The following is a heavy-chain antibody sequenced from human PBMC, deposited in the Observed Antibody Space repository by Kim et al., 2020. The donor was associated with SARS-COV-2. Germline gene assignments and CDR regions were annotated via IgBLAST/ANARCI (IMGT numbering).Heavy chain of an antibody. D-gene: IGHD6-13*01. V-gene: IGHV4-34*01. CDR2: ST. J-gene: IGHJ4*02. CDR3: ARKGRQQLAY. Sequence: STNYNPSLKSQVTISGDRAKNQFSLNLTSVTAADTAVYYCARKGRQQLAYWGQGTLVTVSS.